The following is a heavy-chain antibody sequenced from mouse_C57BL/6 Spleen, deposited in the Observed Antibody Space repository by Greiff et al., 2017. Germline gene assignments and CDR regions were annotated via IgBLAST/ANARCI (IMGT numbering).Heavy chain of an antibody. CDR2: IDPSDSET. J-gene: IGHJ2*01. Sequence: VQLQQSGAELVRPGSSVKLSCKASGYTFTSYWMHWVKQRPIQGLEWIGNIDPSDSETHYNQKFKDKATLTVDKSSSTAYMQLSSLTSEDSAVYYCARTTTVGTYFDYWGQGTTLTVSS. CDR1: GYTFTSYW. V-gene: IGHV1-52*01. CDR3: ARTTTVGTYFDY. D-gene: IGHD1-1*01.